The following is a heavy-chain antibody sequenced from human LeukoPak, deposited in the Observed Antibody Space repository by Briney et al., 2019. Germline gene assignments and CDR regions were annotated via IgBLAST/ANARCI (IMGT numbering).Heavy chain of an antibody. CDR2: IYPGDSDT. CDR3: ARRDLSYYYGMDV. V-gene: IGHV5-51*01. J-gene: IGHJ6*02. D-gene: IGHD3/OR15-3a*01. CDR1: GYSFTSYW. Sequence: GESLKISCQGSGYSFTSYWIGWVRQMPGKGLERMGIIYPGDSDTRYSPSFQGQVTISADKSISTAYLQWSSLKASDTAMYYCARRDLSYYYGMDVWGQGTTVTVSS.